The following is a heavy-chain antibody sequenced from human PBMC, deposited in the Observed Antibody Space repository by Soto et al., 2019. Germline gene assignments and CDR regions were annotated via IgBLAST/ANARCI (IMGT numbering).Heavy chain of an antibody. Sequence: QVPLVESGGGVVHPGSSLRLSCAASGLTFNSYAMHWVRQAPGKGLEWVALISYDGSNKFYRDSVKGRFTISRDNSKTAVYLQMNSLRPEDTALYYCATDGDENWILEDGSYYYGMAVWGRGTTVIVSS. V-gene: IGHV3-30*03. CDR1: GLTFNSYA. CDR2: ISYDGSNK. J-gene: IGHJ6*02. CDR3: ATDGDENWILEDGSYYYGMAV. D-gene: IGHD3-10*01.